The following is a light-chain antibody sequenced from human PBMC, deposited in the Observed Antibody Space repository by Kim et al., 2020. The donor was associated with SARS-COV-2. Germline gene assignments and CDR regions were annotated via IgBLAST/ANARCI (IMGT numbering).Light chain of an antibody. CDR3: QQYHAWPPIT. V-gene: IGKV3-15*01. CDR1: ESLHGE. Sequence: SPGESATISCLSSESLHGELAWYHPKPGQPPRLLMYATSSRATGVPARFSGSGSVTEFTLTITSLQSEDSGLYHCQQYHAWPPITFGQGTRLEIK. CDR2: ATS. J-gene: IGKJ5*01.